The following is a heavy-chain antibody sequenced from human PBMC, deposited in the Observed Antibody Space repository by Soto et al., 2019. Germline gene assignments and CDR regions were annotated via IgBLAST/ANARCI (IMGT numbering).Heavy chain of an antibody. J-gene: IGHJ4*02. V-gene: IGHV3-33*01. CDR2: IPHDGSYQ. D-gene: IGHD4-17*01. Sequence: QVQLVESGGGVVQPGRSLRLSCAASGFTFSNHGMHWVRQAPGKGLEWVAVIPHDGSYQYYADSVKGRFTISRDNSKNMLYLQMNSLRAEDTAVYYCVRDDDYDDNGVDYWGQGILVTVSS. CDR1: GFTFSNHG. CDR3: VRDDDYDDNGVDY.